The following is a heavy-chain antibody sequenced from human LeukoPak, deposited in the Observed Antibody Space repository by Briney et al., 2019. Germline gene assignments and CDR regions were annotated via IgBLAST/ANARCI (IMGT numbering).Heavy chain of an antibody. D-gene: IGHD6-6*01. CDR3: ARVRVPRMAARPLEY. CDR2: ISYDGSNE. Sequence: GGSLRLSCAASGFTFSSYAMHWVRQAPGMGLEWVAVISYDGSNEYYADSVKGRFTISRDNSKNTLYLQMNSLRAEDTAVYYCARVRVPRMAARPLEYWGQGTLVTVSS. V-gene: IGHV3-30-3*01. CDR1: GFTFSSYA. J-gene: IGHJ4*02.